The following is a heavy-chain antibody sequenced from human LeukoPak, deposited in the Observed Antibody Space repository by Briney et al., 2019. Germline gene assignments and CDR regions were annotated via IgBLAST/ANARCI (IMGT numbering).Heavy chain of an antibody. Sequence: ASVKVSCKASGYTFTSYYMHWVRQAPGQGLEWMGWISAYNGNTNYAQKLQGRVTMTTDTSTSTAYMELRSLRSDDTAVYYCARDCGGDCYPPFDYWGQGTLVTVSS. CDR3: ARDCGGDCYPPFDY. CDR1: GYTFTSYY. CDR2: ISAYNGNT. J-gene: IGHJ4*02. V-gene: IGHV1-18*04. D-gene: IGHD2-21*02.